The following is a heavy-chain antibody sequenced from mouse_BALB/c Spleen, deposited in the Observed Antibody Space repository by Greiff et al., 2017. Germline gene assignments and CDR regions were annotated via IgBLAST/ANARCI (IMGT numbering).Heavy chain of an antibody. D-gene: IGHD2-14*01. V-gene: IGHV2-9*02. J-gene: IGHJ4*01. CDR2: IWAGGST. CDR1: GFSLTSYG. Sequence: VQLVESGPGLVAPSQSLSITCTVSGFSLTSYGVHWVRQPPGKGLEWLGVIWAGGSTNYNSALMSRLSISKDNSKSQVFLKMNSLQTDDTAMYYCARAYYRYDRYAMDYWGQGTSVTVSS. CDR3: ARAYYRYDRYAMDY.